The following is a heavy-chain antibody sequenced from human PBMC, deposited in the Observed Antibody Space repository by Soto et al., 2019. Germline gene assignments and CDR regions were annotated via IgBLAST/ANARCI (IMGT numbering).Heavy chain of an antibody. CDR1: GFTFSSYW. Sequence: HPGGSLRLSCAASGFTFSSYWMHWVRQAPGKGLVWVSRINSDGSSTSYADSVKGRFTISRDNAKNTLYLQMNSLRAGDTAVYYCARRAQLNDAFDIWGQGTMVTVSS. CDR2: INSDGSST. V-gene: IGHV3-74*01. CDR3: ARRAQLNDAFDI. J-gene: IGHJ3*02. D-gene: IGHD3-10*01.